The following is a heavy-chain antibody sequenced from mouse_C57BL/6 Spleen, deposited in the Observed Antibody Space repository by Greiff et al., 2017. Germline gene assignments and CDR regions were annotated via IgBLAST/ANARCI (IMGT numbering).Heavy chain of an antibody. J-gene: IGHJ2*01. Sequence: QVQLQQPGAELVRPGSSVKLSCKASGYTFTSYWMDWVKQRPGQGLEWIGNIYPSDNETHYNQKFKDKATLTVDKSSSTAYMQLSSLTSEDSAVYYCARRGNPLDYWGQGTTLTVSS. CDR3: ARRGNPLDY. CDR2: IYPSDNET. CDR1: GYTFTSYW. V-gene: IGHV1-61*01. D-gene: IGHD2-1*01.